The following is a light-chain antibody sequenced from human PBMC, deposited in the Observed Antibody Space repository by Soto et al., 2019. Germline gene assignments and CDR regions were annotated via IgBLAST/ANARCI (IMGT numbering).Light chain of an antibody. V-gene: IGLV2-23*01. J-gene: IGLJ2*01. CDR1: SSDVGSYNL. Sequence: QSVLTQPASVSGSPGQSITISCTGTSSDVGSYNLVSWYQQHPGKDPKLMIYEGTTRPSAVSNRFAGSKSGNTASLTISGLQPADEADYYCCSYAGSCTPLVFGGGTKLTVL. CDR3: CSYAGSCTPLV. CDR2: EGT.